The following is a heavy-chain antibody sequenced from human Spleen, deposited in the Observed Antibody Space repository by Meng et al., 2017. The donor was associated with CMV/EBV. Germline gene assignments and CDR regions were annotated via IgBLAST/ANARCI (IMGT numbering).Heavy chain of an antibody. V-gene: IGHV4-34*01. J-gene: IGHJ4*02. CDR1: GGSLSGYY. CDR3: AETCGGGNSGY. D-gene: IGHD4-23*01. CDR2: INHSGGT. Sequence: SETLSLTCAVYGGSLSGYYWSWIRQPPGKGLEWIGEINHSGGTNYKPSLKSRVTISGDTSKNQFSLKLSSVTAADTAVYYCAETCGGGNSGYWGQGTLVTVSS.